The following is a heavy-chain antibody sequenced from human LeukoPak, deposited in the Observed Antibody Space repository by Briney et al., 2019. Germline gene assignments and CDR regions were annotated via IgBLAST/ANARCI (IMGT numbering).Heavy chain of an antibody. CDR1: GGAINSYY. Sequence: SETLSLTCTVSGGAINSYYWSWIRQPAGKGLEWIGRIYSSGSTNYNPSLKSRVSMSVDTSKNQFSLKLTSVTAADTAVYYCARGGKATVVTMWGQGILVTVSS. D-gene: IGHD4-23*01. V-gene: IGHV4-4*07. CDR3: ARGGKATVVTM. J-gene: IGHJ4*02. CDR2: IYSSGST.